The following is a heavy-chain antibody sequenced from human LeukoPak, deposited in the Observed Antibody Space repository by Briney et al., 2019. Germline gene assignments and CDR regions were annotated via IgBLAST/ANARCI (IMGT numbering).Heavy chain of an antibody. CDR2: ISGSGSGT. CDR3: ARVIRNSGYSLFSTYYYYYYMDV. V-gene: IGHV3-23*01. Sequence: PGGSLRLSCAASGFTFSSYGMSWVRQAPGKGLEWVSGISGSGSGTYYADSVKGRFTISRDNSKNSLYLQMNSLRAEDTALYYCARVIRNSGYSLFSTYYYYYYMDVWGKGTTVTVSS. D-gene: IGHD3-10*01. CDR1: GFTFSSYG. J-gene: IGHJ6*03.